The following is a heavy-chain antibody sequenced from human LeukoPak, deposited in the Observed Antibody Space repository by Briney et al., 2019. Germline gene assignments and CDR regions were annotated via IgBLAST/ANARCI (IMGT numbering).Heavy chain of an antibody. Sequence: PGGSLRLSCAASGFTFSSYEVNWARQAPGKGLEWVSDISGSGGSTHYADSVKGRFTISRENSQNTLYLQMNSLRAEDTAVYYCAKDGYGVLDYWGQGTLVTVSS. V-gene: IGHV3-23*01. D-gene: IGHD4-17*01. J-gene: IGHJ4*02. CDR1: GFTFSSYE. CDR2: ISGSGGST. CDR3: AKDGYGVLDY.